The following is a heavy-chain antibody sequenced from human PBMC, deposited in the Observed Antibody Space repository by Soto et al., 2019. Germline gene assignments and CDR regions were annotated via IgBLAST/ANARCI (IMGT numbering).Heavy chain of an antibody. Sequence: LRLSCAASGFTFSSYGMHWVRQAPGKGLEWVALIWFDGSDKYYTDSVKGRFTISRDNSKSTLYLQMNSLRAEDTAVYYCARLYCSSTSCYSVGAFDIRGQGTMVTVSS. CDR3: ARLYCSSTSCYSVGAFDI. J-gene: IGHJ3*02. CDR2: IWFDGSDK. V-gene: IGHV3-33*01. CDR1: GFTFSSYG. D-gene: IGHD2-2*01.